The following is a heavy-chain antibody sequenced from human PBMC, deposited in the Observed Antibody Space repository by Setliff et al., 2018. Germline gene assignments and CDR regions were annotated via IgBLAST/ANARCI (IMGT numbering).Heavy chain of an antibody. CDR3: ARDRPDHYEGAFDI. CDR2: IYPSGST. CDR1: GGSISDYY. V-gene: IGHV4-4*07. Sequence: SETLSLTCSVSGGSISDYYWSWVWQHAGKGLEWIGRIYPSGSTNYNPSLKSRVTISLYRSKNQFSLELSSVTAADTAVYYCARDRPDHYEGAFDIWGQGTMVTVSS. J-gene: IGHJ3*02. D-gene: IGHD4-17*01.